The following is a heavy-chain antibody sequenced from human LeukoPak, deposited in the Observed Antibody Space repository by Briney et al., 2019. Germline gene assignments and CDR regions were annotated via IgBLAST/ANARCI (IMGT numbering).Heavy chain of an antibody. Sequence: PSETLSLTCAVSGGSISSGGYSWSWIRQPPGKGLEWIGYIYHSGSTYYNPSLKSRVTISADTSKNQFSLKLSSVAAADTAVYYCARARGATIFQSAFDIWGQGTMVTVSS. CDR2: IYHSGST. CDR3: ARARGATIFQSAFDI. CDR1: GGSISSGGYS. D-gene: IGHD5-24*01. J-gene: IGHJ3*02. V-gene: IGHV4-30-2*01.